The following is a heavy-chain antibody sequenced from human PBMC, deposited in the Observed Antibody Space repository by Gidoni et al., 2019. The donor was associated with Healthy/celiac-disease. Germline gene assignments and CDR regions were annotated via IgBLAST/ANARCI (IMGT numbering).Heavy chain of an antibody. CDR3: ARPYCSSTSCEYYFDY. Sequence: EVQRVESGGGLVQPGGSLRLSCAASGFTFSSYSMNWVRQAPGKGLEWVSYISMSSSTIYYADSVKGRFTISRDNAKNSLYLQMNSLRDEDTAVYYCARPYCSSTSCEYYFDYWGQGTLVTVSS. CDR1: GFTFSSYS. V-gene: IGHV3-48*02. D-gene: IGHD2-2*01. CDR2: ISMSSSTI. J-gene: IGHJ4*02.